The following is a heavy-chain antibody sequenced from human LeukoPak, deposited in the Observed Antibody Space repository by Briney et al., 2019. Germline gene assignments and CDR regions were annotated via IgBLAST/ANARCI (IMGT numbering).Heavy chain of an antibody. Sequence: GGSLRLSCAASGFTFSSYAMHWVRQAPGKGLEWVAVISYDGSNKYYADSVKGRFTISRDNSENTLYLQMNSLRAEDTAVYYCARERYCSGGSCREYFDYWGQGTLVTVSS. CDR3: ARERYCSGGSCREYFDY. V-gene: IGHV3-30-3*01. CDR2: ISYDGSNK. CDR1: GFTFSSYA. D-gene: IGHD2-15*01. J-gene: IGHJ4*02.